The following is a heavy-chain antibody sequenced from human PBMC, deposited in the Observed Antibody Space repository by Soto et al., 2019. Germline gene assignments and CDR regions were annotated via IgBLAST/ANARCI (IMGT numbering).Heavy chain of an antibody. V-gene: IGHV3-7*03. CDR2: IKQDGSEK. CDR1: GFTFSSYW. D-gene: IGHD2-2*01. J-gene: IGHJ4*02. Sequence: SLRLSCAASGFTFSSYWMSWVRQAPGKGLEWVANIKQDGSEKYYVDSVKGRFTISRDNAKNSLYLQMNSLRAEDTAVYYCAREEDCSSTSCYFLIDYWGQGTLVTVSS. CDR3: AREEDCSSTSCYFLIDY.